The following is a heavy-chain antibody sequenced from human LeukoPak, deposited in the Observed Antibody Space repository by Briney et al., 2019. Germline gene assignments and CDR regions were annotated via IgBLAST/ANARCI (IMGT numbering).Heavy chain of an antibody. CDR2: IYYSGSS. J-gene: IGHJ5*02. V-gene: IGHV4-59*08. CDR3: ARRLRQNLFDP. Sequence: SETLSLTCTVSGVSISSDYWSWIRLPPGKGLEWIGYIYYSGSSNYNPSLKSRITMSVDTSKNQFSLKLTSVTAADTAVYYCARRLRQNLFDPWGQGTLVTVSS. CDR1: GVSISSDY. D-gene: IGHD4-17*01.